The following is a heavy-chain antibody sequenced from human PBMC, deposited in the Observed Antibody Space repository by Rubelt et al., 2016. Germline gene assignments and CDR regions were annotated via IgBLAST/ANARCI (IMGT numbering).Heavy chain of an antibody. J-gene: IGHJ6*02. V-gene: IGHV4-34*01. CDR2: GST. D-gene: IGHD6-13*01. Sequence: GSTNYNPSLKSRVTISVDTSKNQFSLKLSSVTAADTAVYYCACRIAAAGTSYYYYGMDVWGQGTTVTVSS. CDR3: ACRIAAAGTSYYYYGMDV.